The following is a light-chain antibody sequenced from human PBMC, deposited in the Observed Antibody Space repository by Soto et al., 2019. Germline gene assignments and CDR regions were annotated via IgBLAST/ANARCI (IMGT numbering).Light chain of an antibody. J-gene: IGLJ3*02. CDR1: NSDVGRYNS. Sequence: QSVLTQPHSVSVSPGQSVTISCTGTNSDVGRYNSVSWYQQLPGKAPKIIISAVRQRPSGVPDRFSGSKSGNTASLTISGLQADDEADYFCFSYTANDNWVFGGGTKVTVL. CDR2: AVR. V-gene: IGLV2-11*01. CDR3: FSYTANDNWV.